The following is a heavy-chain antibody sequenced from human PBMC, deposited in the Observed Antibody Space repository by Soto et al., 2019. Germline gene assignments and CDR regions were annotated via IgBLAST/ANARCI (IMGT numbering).Heavy chain of an antibody. V-gene: IGHV1-18*01. D-gene: IGHD3-9*01. J-gene: IGHJ4*02. CDR1: GYTFTSYG. CDR3: ARAAYEILTGYYRR. Sequence: QVQLVQSGAEVKKPGASVKVSCKASGYTFTSYGISWVRQAPGQGLEWMGWISAYNGNTNYAQKFQDRVTMTTDTXTSTAYRELRSLRSDDTAVYYCARAAYEILTGYYRRWGQGTLVTVSS. CDR2: ISAYNGNT.